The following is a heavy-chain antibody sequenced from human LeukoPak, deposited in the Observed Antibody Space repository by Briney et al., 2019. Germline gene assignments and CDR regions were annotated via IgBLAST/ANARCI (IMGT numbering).Heavy chain of an antibody. V-gene: IGHV3-30*03. CDR3: ARDITGDPPPYYFDY. D-gene: IGHD7-27*01. CDR1: GFTFSSYG. J-gene: IGHJ4*02. Sequence: GGSLRLSCAASGFTFSSYGMHWVRQAPGKGLEWVAVISYDGSNEYYADSVKGRFTISRDNSKSMLYLQMNSLRAEDTAVYYCARDITGDPPPYYFDYWGQGSLVTVSS. CDR2: ISYDGSNE.